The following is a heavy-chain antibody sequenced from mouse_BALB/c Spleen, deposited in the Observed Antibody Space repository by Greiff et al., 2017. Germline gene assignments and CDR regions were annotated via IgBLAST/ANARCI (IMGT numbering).Heavy chain of an antibody. V-gene: IGHV5-17*02. Sequence: DVKLVESGGGLVQPGGSRKLSCAASGFTFSSFGMHWVRQAPEKGLEWVAYISSGSSTIYYADTVKGRFTISRDNPKNTLFLQMTSLRSEDTAMYYCAHYGNYDYYAMDYWGQGTSVTVSS. CDR3: AHYGNYDYYAMDY. J-gene: IGHJ4*01. CDR1: GFTFSSFG. D-gene: IGHD2-1*01. CDR2: ISSGSSTI.